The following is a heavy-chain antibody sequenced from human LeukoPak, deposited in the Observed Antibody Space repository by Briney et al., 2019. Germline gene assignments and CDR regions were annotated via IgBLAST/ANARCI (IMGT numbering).Heavy chain of an antibody. J-gene: IGHJ4*02. CDR2: IYHSGST. CDR3: ARSSGGDTTFDY. Sequence: SETLSLTCPVSGYSISSGYYWGWIRQPPGKGLEWIGSIYHSGSTYYNPSLKSRVTISVDTSKNQLSLNLRSVTAADTAVYYCARSSGGDTTFDYWGQGTLVTVSS. D-gene: IGHD4-17*01. CDR1: GYSISSGYY. V-gene: IGHV4-38-2*01.